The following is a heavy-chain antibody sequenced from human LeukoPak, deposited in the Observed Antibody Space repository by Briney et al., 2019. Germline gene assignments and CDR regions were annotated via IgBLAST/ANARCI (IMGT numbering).Heavy chain of an antibody. CDR3: AKDALRYFDWFLFDY. CDR2: ISSSSSYI. Sequence: PGGSLRLSCAASGFTFSSYSMNWVRQAPGKGLEWVSSISSSSSYIYYADSVKGRFTISRDNSKNTLYLQMNSLRAEDTAVYYCAKDALRYFDWFLFDYWGQGTLVTVSS. D-gene: IGHD3-9*01. CDR1: GFTFSSYS. J-gene: IGHJ4*02. V-gene: IGHV3-21*01.